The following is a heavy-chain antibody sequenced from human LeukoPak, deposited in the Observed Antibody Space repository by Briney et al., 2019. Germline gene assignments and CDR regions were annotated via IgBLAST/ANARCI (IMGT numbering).Heavy chain of an antibody. CDR1: GFTFSSYG. D-gene: IGHD3-22*01. Sequence: PGRSLRVSCAASGFTFSSYGMHWVRQAPGKGLEWVGRIKSKTDGGTTDYAAPVKGRFTISRDDSKNTLYLQMNSLKTEDTAVYYCSTLGIRLLADFDYWGQGTLVAVSS. J-gene: IGHJ4*02. CDR2: IKSKTDGGTT. V-gene: IGHV3-15*01. CDR3: STLGIRLLADFDY.